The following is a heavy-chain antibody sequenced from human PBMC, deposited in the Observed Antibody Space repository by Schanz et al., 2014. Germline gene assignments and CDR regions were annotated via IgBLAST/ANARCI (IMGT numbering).Heavy chain of an antibody. D-gene: IGHD5-12*01. J-gene: IGHJ5*02. Sequence: QVQLQESGPGLVKPSQTLSLTCVVSRHSFSSSNWWGWIRQPPGKGLEWIGRIYSRGSSTYNPSLKSRVTISIDTFNNQSSRKLNSGTAADTAVYYCARGGSVATIAPYTWFDPWGQGTLVTVSS. CDR3: ARGGSVATIAPYTWFDP. CDR1: RHSFSSSNW. V-gene: IGHV4-28*02. CDR2: IYSRGSS.